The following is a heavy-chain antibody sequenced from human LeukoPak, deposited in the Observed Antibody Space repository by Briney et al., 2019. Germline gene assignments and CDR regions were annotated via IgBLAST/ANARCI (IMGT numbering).Heavy chain of an antibody. Sequence: GGSLRLSCAASRFTFSNYGMHWVRQAPGKGLEWVAFIRFDGSNKNYADSVKGRFTISRDNSKNTLYPQMNSLRAEDTAVYYCAKKGSSSWYHFDYWGQGTLVTVSS. J-gene: IGHJ4*02. CDR3: AKKGSSSWYHFDY. CDR1: RFTFSNYG. D-gene: IGHD6-13*01. V-gene: IGHV3-30*02. CDR2: IRFDGSNK.